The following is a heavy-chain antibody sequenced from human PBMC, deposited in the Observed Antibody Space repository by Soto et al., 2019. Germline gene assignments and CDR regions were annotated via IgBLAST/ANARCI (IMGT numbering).Heavy chain of an antibody. CDR3: AREWELPNYYGMDV. J-gene: IGHJ6*02. Sequence: EVQLVESGGGLIQPGGSLRLSCAASGFTVSSNYMSWVRQAPGKGLELVSVIYSGGSTYYADSVKGRFTISRDNSKNTVHLQMNSLRAEDTAVYYCAREWELPNYYGMDVWGQGTTVTVSS. V-gene: IGHV3-53*01. CDR1: GFTVSSNY. CDR2: IYSGGST. D-gene: IGHD1-26*01.